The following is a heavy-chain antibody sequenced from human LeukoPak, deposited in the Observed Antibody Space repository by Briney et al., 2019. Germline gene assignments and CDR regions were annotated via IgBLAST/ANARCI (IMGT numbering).Heavy chain of an antibody. CDR1: GYSISSGYY. J-gene: IGHJ4*02. Sequence: SETLSLTCTVSGYSISSGYYWGWIRQPPGKGLEWIGSIYHSGSTYYNPSLKSRVTISVDTSKNQFSLKLSSVTAADTAVYYCAKDGDSSGYRPFFDYWGQGTLVTVSS. D-gene: IGHD3-22*01. CDR3: AKDGDSSGYRPFFDY. V-gene: IGHV4-38-2*02. CDR2: IYHSGST.